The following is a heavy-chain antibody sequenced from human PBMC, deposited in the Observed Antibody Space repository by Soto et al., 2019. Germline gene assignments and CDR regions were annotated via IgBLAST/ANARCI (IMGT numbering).Heavy chain of an antibody. D-gene: IGHD3-16*01. CDR1: GFTCIGHS. V-gene: IGHV3-48*01. CDR3: ARARLWGHLDV. J-gene: IGHJ6*04. CDR2: ITASSRTV. Sequence: GGSLRLSCLASGFTCIGHSMVWVRQAPGKGLEWLSYITASSRTVSYTESVKGRFSISRDNAKNSLFLRVDSLRAEDTAVYYCARARLWGHLDVWGKGTTVTVSS.